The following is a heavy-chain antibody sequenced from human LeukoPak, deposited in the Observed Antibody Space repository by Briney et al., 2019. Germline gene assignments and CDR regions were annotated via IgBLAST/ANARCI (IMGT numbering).Heavy chain of an antibody. CDR3: AKDSSSYDWGYMDV. CDR2: ISGNGGST. D-gene: IGHD3-22*01. V-gene: IGHV3-23*01. CDR1: GLSITNYA. J-gene: IGHJ6*03. Sequence: GGSLRLSCVVSGLSITNYAMTWVRQTPGKGLEWVSTISGNGGSTYYADSVKGRFTISRDNSRNTLLLQMNSLRAEDTAVYYCAKDSSSYDWGYMDVWGKGTTVTISS.